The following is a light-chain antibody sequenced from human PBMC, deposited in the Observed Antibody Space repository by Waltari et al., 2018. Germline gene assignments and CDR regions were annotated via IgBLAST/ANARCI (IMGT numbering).Light chain of an antibody. J-gene: IGKJ4*01. CDR2: DTS. V-gene: IGKV3-11*01. CDR1: QSVRSY. Sequence: IVLTQSPATLSLFPGERATPSCRASQSVRSYLAWYQQKPGQAPRLLIYDTSYRATGVPVRFSGSGSGTDYTLTISSLEPEDFAVYYCQHRSVWPLTFGGGTKVEMK. CDR3: QHRSVWPLT.